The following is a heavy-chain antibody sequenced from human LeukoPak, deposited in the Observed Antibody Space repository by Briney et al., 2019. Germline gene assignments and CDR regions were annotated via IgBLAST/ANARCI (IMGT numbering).Heavy chain of an antibody. J-gene: IGHJ3*02. CDR3: ARGYSYGLLDAFDI. Sequence: PGGSLRLSCAASGFTFSNYDMHWVRQATGKGLEWVSAIGTAGDTYYPGSVKGRFTISRENAKNSLYLQMNSLRAGDTAVYYCARGYSYGLLDAFDIWGQGTMVTVSS. CDR2: IGTAGDT. CDR1: GFTFSNYD. D-gene: IGHD5-18*01. V-gene: IGHV3-13*01.